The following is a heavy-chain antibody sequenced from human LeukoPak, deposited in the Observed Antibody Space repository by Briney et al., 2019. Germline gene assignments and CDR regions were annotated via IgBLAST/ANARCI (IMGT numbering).Heavy chain of an antibody. CDR3: ASLGGPSSSGYRTRYYYYYMDV. CDR1: GVSITSGTYY. Sequence: PSQTLSLTCTVSGVSITSGTYYWSWIRQPPGKGLEWIGEINHSGSTNYNPSLKSRVTISVDTSKNQFSLKLSSVTAADTAVYYCASLGGPSSSGYRTRYYYYYMDVWGKGTTVTVSS. CDR2: INHSGST. D-gene: IGHD6-6*01. J-gene: IGHJ6*03. V-gene: IGHV4-30-4*08.